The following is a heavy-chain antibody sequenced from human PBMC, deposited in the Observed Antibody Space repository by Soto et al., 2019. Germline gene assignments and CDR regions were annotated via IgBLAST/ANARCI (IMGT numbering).Heavy chain of an antibody. CDR1: GGSISSSSYY. D-gene: IGHD4-17*01. CDR2: IYYSGST. CDR3: ARGSTVTTRGYYFDY. J-gene: IGHJ4*02. Sequence: QLQLQESGPGLVKPSETLSLTCTVSGGSISSSSYYWGWIRQPPGKGLEWIGSIYYSGSTYYNPSLKTRLPIFVDTSKKQFSLKLSSVTAADTAVYYCARGSTVTTRGYYFDYWGQGTLVTVSS. V-gene: IGHV4-39*01.